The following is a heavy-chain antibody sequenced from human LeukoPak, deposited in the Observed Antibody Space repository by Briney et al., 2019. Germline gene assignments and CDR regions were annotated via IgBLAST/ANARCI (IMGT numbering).Heavy chain of an antibody. V-gene: IGHV3-23*01. Sequence: GGSLRLSCAASGFTFSTYVMNWVRQAPGKRLEWVSTISDSGGSTYYADSVKGRFTISRDNSKSTLYLQMNCLRAEDTAVYYCGRYYVMDVWGQGTSVTVSS. CDR3: GRYYVMDV. CDR2: ISDSGGST. J-gene: IGHJ6*02. CDR1: GFTFSTYV.